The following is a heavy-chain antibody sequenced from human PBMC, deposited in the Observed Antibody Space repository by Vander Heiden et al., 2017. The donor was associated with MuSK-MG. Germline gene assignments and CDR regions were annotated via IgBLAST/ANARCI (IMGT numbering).Heavy chain of an antibody. V-gene: IGHV4-30-2*01. J-gene: IGHJ4*02. CDR1: GGSISSGGYS. D-gene: IGHD3-3*01. CDR2: IYHSGST. Sequence: QLQLQESGSGLVKPSQTLSLTCAVSGGSISSGGYSWSWIRQPPGKGLEWIGYIYHSGSTYYNPSLKSRVTISVDRSKNQFSLKLSSVTAADTAVYYCARGGWTEYDFWSGLGAYYFDYWGQGTLVTVSS. CDR3: ARGGWTEYDFWSGLGAYYFDY.